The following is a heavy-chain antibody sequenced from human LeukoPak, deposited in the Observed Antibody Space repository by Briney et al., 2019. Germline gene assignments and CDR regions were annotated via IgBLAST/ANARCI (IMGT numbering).Heavy chain of an antibody. CDR1: GYTFTGYF. CDR2: INPNSDGT. J-gene: IGHJ4*02. V-gene: IGHV1-2*02. CDR3: ARGGRGGDYGDWSAFDY. D-gene: IGHD4-17*01. Sequence: ASVKVSCKTSGYTFTGYFMHWVRQAPGQGLEWMGWINPNSDGTKYVQKFQGRVTMTRDTSISTAYMELSRLRSDDTAVYYCARGGRGGDYGDWSAFDYWGQGTLVTVSS.